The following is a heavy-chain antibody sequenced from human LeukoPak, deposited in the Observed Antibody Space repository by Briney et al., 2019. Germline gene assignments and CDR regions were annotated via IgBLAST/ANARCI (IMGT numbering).Heavy chain of an antibody. V-gene: IGHV1-8*01. CDR2: MNPNSGNT. CDR1: GYTFTSYD. CDR3: ARGHYGGNIPRYYYMDV. J-gene: IGHJ6*03. D-gene: IGHD4-23*01. Sequence: VASVKVSCKASGYTFTSYDINWVRQATGQGLEWMGWMNPNSGNTGYTQKFPGRVTMTRNTSISTAYMELSSLRSDDTAVYYCARGHYGGNIPRYYYMDVWGKGTTVTGSS.